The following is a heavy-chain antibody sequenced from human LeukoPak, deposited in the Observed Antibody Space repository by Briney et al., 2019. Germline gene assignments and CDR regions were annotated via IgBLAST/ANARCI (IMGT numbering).Heavy chain of an antibody. CDR1: GFTFSSYW. CDR3: ARVVAAAGTTKKPYYMDV. CDR2: INSDGSST. Sequence: PGGSLRLSCAASGFTFSSYWMHWVRQAPGKGLVWVSRINSDGSSTSYADSVKGRFTISRDNAKNTLYLQMNSLRAEDTAVYYCARVVAAAGTTKKPYYMDVWGKGTTVTVSS. V-gene: IGHV3-74*01. D-gene: IGHD6-13*01. J-gene: IGHJ6*03.